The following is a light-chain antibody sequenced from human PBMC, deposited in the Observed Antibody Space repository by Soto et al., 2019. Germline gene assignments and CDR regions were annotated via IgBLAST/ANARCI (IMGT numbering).Light chain of an antibody. CDR2: EVS. J-gene: IGLJ1*01. CDR1: SSDVGSYNL. Sequence: QSALTQPASVSGSPGQSITISCTGTSSDVGSYNLVSWYQQHPGKAPKLMIYEVSKRPSGVSNRFSGSKSGNTASLTISGIQHEDEADYYCCSYAGSSTPYVIETGTKVXVL. V-gene: IGLV2-23*02. CDR3: CSYAGSSTPYV.